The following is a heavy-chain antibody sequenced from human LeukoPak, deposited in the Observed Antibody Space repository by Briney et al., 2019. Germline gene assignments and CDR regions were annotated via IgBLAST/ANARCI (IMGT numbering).Heavy chain of an antibody. V-gene: IGHV4-59*01. D-gene: IGHD3-16*02. CDR3: ARVSLGTGTTAYYYYMDV. CDR1: GGSISSYY. Sequence: SETLSLTCTVSGGSISSYYWSWIRQPPGKGLEWIGYIYYSGSTNYNPSLKSRVTISVDTSKNQFSLKLSSVTAADTAVYYCARVSLGTGTTAYYYYMDVWCKGTTVTVS. CDR2: IYYSGST. J-gene: IGHJ6*03.